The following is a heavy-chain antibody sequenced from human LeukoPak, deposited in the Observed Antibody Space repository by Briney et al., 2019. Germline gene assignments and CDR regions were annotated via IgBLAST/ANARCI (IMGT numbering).Heavy chain of an antibody. Sequence: GGSLRLSCAAPGFTFSSCALYWVRQAPGKGLEWVSSISGSGGSTYYADSVKGRFTISRDNSKNTLYLQMNSLRAEDTAVYYCARAPSGRYYDFDYWGQGTLVTVSS. CDR1: GFTFSSCA. CDR3: ARAPSGRYYDFDY. CDR2: ISGSGGST. D-gene: IGHD1-26*01. J-gene: IGHJ4*02. V-gene: IGHV3-23*01.